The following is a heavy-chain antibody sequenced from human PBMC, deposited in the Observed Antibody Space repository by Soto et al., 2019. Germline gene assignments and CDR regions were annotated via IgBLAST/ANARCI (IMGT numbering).Heavy chain of an antibody. J-gene: IGHJ6*02. D-gene: IGHD2-2*02. Sequence: QVQLVESGGGVVQPGRSLRLSCAASGFTFSSYGMHWVRQAPGKGLEWVAVISYDGSNKYYADSVKGRFTISRDNSKNTLYLQMNSLRAEDTAVYYCAKDRGVVVPAAIHYYYYGMDVWGQGTTVTVSS. V-gene: IGHV3-30*18. CDR3: AKDRGVVVPAAIHYYYYGMDV. CDR2: ISYDGSNK. CDR1: GFTFSSYG.